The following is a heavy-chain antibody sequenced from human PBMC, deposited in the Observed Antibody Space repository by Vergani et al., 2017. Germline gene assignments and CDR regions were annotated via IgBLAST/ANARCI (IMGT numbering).Heavy chain of an antibody. CDR3: ARVPPGTYYYFWSVGNWFDP. CDR1: GGTFSSYA. D-gene: IGHD3-3*01. Sequence: QVQLVQSGAEVKKPGSSVKVSCKASGGTFSSYAISWVRQAPGQGLEWMGGIIPIFGTANYAQKFQGRVTITADESTSTAYMELSSLRSEDTAVYYCARVPPGTYYYFWSVGNWFDPWGQGTLVTVSS. V-gene: IGHV1-69*01. J-gene: IGHJ5*02. CDR2: IIPIFGTA.